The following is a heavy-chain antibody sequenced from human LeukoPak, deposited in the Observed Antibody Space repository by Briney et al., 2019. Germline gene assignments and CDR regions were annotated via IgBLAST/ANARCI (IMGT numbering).Heavy chain of an antibody. Sequence: GGSLRLSCAASGFTVSSNYMSWVRQAPGKGLEWVSVIYSGGSTYYVDSVKGRFTISRDNSKNTLYLQMNSLRAEDTAVYYCARGPPVYYYYYYMDVWGKGTTVTVSS. CDR2: IYSGGST. CDR1: GFTVSSNY. CDR3: ARGPPVYYYYYYMDV. V-gene: IGHV3-66*02. J-gene: IGHJ6*03.